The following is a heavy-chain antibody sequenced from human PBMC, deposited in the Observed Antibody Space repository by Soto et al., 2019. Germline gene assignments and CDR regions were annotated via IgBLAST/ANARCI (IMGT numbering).Heavy chain of an antibody. V-gene: IGHV3-33*01. J-gene: IGHJ6*02. CDR2: IWYDGSNK. Sequence: GGSLRLSCAASGFTFSSYGMHWVRQAPGKGLEWVAVIWYDGSNKYYADSVKGRFTISRENSKNTLYWQMKGLGAEDTAVYYCAGAWGERFGEPETHYYYYYGMDVWGQGTTVTVSS. D-gene: IGHD3-10*01. CDR3: AGAWGERFGEPETHYYYYYGMDV. CDR1: GFTFSSYG.